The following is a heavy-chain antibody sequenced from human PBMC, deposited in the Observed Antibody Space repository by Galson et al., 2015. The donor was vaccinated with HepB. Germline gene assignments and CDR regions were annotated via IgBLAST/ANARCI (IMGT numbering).Heavy chain of an antibody. J-gene: IGHJ3*02. CDR2: ISSSSSYT. D-gene: IGHD3-10*01. Sequence: SLRLSCAASGFTFSDYYMSWIRQAPGKGLEWVSYISSSSSYTNYADSVKGRFTISRDNAKNSLYLQMNSLRAEDTAVYYCARDELITMVHDAFDIWGQGTMVTVSS. CDR1: GFTFSDYY. CDR3: ARDELITMVHDAFDI. V-gene: IGHV3-11*06.